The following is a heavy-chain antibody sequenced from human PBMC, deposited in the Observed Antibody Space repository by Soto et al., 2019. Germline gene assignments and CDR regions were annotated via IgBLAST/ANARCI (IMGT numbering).Heavy chain of an antibody. CDR3: ARPRDLVSTLPAPVDY. D-gene: IGHD5-12*01. CDR2: IWYDGSNK. V-gene: IGHV3-33*01. J-gene: IGHJ4*02. Sequence: QVQLVESGGGVVQPGRSLRLSCAASGFTFSSYGMHWVRQAPGKGLEWVAVIWYDGSNKYYADSVKGRFTISRDNSKNXLDLQMNSLRAEDTAVYYGARPRDLVSTLPAPVDYWVQGTLVTVSS. CDR1: GFTFSSYG.